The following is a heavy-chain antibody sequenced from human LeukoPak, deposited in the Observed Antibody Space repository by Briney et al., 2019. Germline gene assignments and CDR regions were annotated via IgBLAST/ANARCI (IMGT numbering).Heavy chain of an antibody. Sequence: SETLSLTCTVSGGSISSSSYYWGWIRQPPGKGLEWIGSIYYSGSTYYNPSLKSRVTISVDTSKNQFSLKLSSVTAADTAVYYCARETVAVAGTSGKFDYWGQGTLVTVSS. J-gene: IGHJ4*02. CDR2: IYYSGST. V-gene: IGHV4-39*07. CDR3: ARETVAVAGTSGKFDY. CDR1: GGSISSSSYY. D-gene: IGHD6-19*01.